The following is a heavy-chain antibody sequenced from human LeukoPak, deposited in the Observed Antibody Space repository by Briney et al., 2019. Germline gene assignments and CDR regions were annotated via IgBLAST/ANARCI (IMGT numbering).Heavy chain of an antibody. D-gene: IGHD1-7*01. V-gene: IGHV1-8*01. CDR3: ASTGTTSYYYYYMDV. Sequence: ASVKVSCKASGYTFTTYEINWVRQATGQGLEWMGWMNPNSGNTVYAQKFQGRVTITADESTSTAYMELSSLRSEDTAVYYCASTGTTSYYYYYMDVWGKGTTVTISS. CDR1: GYTFTTYE. CDR2: MNPNSGNT. J-gene: IGHJ6*03.